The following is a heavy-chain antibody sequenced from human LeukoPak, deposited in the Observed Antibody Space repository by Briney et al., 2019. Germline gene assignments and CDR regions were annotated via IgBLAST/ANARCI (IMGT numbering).Heavy chain of an antibody. D-gene: IGHD3-22*01. CDR3: ARISYYYDSSGYYSTSYYFDY. Sequence: SEALSLSCAVSGGSISSHYWSWIRQPPGKGLEWIWYIYYSGGTNYNPSLKSRVTISVDTSKNQFSLKLSSVTAADTAVYYCARISYYYDSSGYYSTSYYFDYWGQGTLVTVSS. J-gene: IGHJ4*02. CDR2: IYYSGGT. CDR1: GGSISSHY. V-gene: IGHV4-59*11.